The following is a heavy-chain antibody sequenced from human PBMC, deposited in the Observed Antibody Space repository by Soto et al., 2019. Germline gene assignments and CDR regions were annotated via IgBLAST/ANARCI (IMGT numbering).Heavy chain of an antibody. V-gene: IGHV3-15*01. CDR1: GFTFSNAW. D-gene: IGHD2-15*01. CDR3: TTAHLYGSGGSCYSDYYYYGMDV. CDR2: IKSKTDGGTT. Sequence: EVQLVESGGGLVKPGGSLRLSCAASGFTFSNAWMSWVRQAPGKGLEWVGRIKSKTDGGTTDYAAPVKGRFTISRDDSKSTLYLQMNSLKTEDTAVYYCTTAHLYGSGGSCYSDYYYYGMDVWGQGTTVTVSS. J-gene: IGHJ6*02.